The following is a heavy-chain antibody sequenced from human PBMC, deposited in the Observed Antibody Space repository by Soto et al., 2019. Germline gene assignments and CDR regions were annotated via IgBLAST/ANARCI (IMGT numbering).Heavy chain of an antibody. CDR3: ARGAGRYGPLHENGMDV. V-gene: IGHV3-33*01. D-gene: IGHD5-18*01. CDR1: GFTFSSYG. Sequence: PGGSLRLSCAASGFTFSSYGMHWVRQAPGKGLEWVAVIWYDGSNKYYADSVKGRFTISRDNSKNTLYLQMNSLRAEDTAVYYCARGAGRYGPLHENGMDVWGQGTTVTVSS. CDR2: IWYDGSNK. J-gene: IGHJ6*02.